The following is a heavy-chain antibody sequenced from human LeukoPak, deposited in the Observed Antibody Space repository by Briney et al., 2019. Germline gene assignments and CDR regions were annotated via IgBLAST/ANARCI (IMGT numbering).Heavy chain of an antibody. CDR1: GFTFSSYS. V-gene: IGHV3-48*01. J-gene: IGHJ4*02. CDR2: ISSSSSTI. D-gene: IGHD6-19*01. CDR3: ARDQGWSFDY. Sequence: GGSLRLSGAASGFTFSSYSMNWVRQAPGKGLEWVSYISSSSSTIYYADSVKGRFTISRDNAKNSLYLQMNSLRAEDTAVYYCARDQGWSFDYWGQGTLVTVSS.